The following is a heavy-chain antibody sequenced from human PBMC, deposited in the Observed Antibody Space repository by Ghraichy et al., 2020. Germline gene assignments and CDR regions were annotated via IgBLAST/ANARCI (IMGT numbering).Heavy chain of an antibody. CDR2: INHSGST. CDR3: ARVIITMAQGVIIFNYYYYMDV. CDR1: GGSFSGYY. V-gene: IGHV4-34*01. Sequence: SETLSLTCAVYGGSFSGYYWSWIRQPPGKGLEWIGEINHSGSTNYNPSLKSRVTISVDTSKNQFSLKLSSVTAADTAVYYCARVIITMAQGVIIFNYYYYMDVWGKGTTVTVSS. D-gene: IGHD3-10*01. J-gene: IGHJ6*03.